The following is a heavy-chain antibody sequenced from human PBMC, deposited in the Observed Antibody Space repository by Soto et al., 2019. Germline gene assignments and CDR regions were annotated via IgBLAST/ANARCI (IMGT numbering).Heavy chain of an antibody. CDR2: INPTGGST. Sequence: QVHLVQSGAEVKKPGASVKVSCKASGYIFINYYIHWVRQAHGNGLEWMAIINPTGGSTNYAQKLQGIVTLTMDTSTSTVYMELSSLTSEDTDMYYCARHQAAGELWGQGTLVTVSS. CDR1: GYIFINYY. CDR3: ARHQAAGEL. V-gene: IGHV1-46*01. J-gene: IGHJ4*02. D-gene: IGHD6-19*01.